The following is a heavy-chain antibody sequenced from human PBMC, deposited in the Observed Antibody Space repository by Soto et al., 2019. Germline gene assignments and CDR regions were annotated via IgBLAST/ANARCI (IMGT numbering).Heavy chain of an antibody. D-gene: IGHD4-4*01. CDR3: ARESAMTTVTTAVAFDV. CDR1: GFTFSDYY. V-gene: IGHV3-11*01. CDR2: ISFNGGTI. J-gene: IGHJ3*01. Sequence: QVQLVESGGGSVKPGGSLRLSCAASGFTFSDYYMSWIRQAPGKGLEWVSYISFNGGTIYYADSVMGRFTISRDNVKNSLYLQMNSLGAEDTAVYYCARESAMTTVTTAVAFDVWGQGTMVTVSS.